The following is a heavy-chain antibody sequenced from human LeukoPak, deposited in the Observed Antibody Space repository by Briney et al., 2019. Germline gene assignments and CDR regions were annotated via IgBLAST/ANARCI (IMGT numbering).Heavy chain of an antibody. CDR1: GYTFTGYY. J-gene: IGHJ4*02. D-gene: IGHD3-9*01. CDR2: INPNSGGT. CDR3: ARGGVGLRYFDWLLPFDY. V-gene: IGHV1-2*02. Sequence: GASVKVSCKASGYTFTGYYMHWVRQAPGQGLEWMGWINPNSGGTNYAQKFQGRVTMARDTSISTAYMELSRLRSDDTAVYYCARGGVGLRYFDWLLPFDYWGQGTLVTVSS.